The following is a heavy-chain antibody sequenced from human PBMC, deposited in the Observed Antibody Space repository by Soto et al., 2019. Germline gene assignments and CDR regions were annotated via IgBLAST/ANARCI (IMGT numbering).Heavy chain of an antibody. D-gene: IGHD2-21*02. CDR3: AGMLVPASCLSGFDS. J-gene: IGHJ4*02. Sequence: EPLYITCTVSGGSIGSSDYCWGCIRQPPEKGLEGIGNINYLGTTYYNPSLRSRVTISADMSKNQFSLKLNSVTAADTSVYYCAGMLVPASCLSGFDSWGQGTRVTVSS. V-gene: IGHV4-39*01. CDR2: INYLGTT. CDR1: GGSIGSSDYC.